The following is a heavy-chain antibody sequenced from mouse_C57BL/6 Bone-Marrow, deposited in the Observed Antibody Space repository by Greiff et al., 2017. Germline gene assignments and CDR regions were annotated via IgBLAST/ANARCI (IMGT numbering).Heavy chain of an antibody. J-gene: IGHJ1*03. D-gene: IGHD1-1*01. V-gene: IGHV7-3*01. CDR3: ARYRGTTVVATYWYFDV. Sequence: EVKLVESGGGLVQPGGSLSLSCAASGFTFTDYYMSWVRQPPGKALEWLGFIRNKANGYTTEYSASVKGRFTISRDNSQSILYLQMNALRAEDSATYYCARYRGTTVVATYWYFDVWGTGTTVTVSS. CDR2: IRNKANGYTT. CDR1: GFTFTDYY.